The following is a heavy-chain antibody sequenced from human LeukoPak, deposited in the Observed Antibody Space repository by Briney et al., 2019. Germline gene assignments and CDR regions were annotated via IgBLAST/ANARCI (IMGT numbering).Heavy chain of an antibody. CDR3: AKDSIAVAGTDYYYYMDV. D-gene: IGHD6-19*01. Sequence: GGSLRLSCAASGFTFSSYGMHWVRQAPGKGLEWVAFIRYDGSNKYYADSVKGRFTISRDNSKNTLYLQMNSLRAEDTAVYYCAKDSIAVAGTDYYYYMDVWGKGTTVTISS. CDR2: IRYDGSNK. V-gene: IGHV3-30*02. J-gene: IGHJ6*03. CDR1: GFTFSSYG.